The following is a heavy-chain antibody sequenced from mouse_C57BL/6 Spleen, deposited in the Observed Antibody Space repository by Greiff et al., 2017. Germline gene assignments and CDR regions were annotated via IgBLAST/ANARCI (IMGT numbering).Heavy chain of an antibody. V-gene: IGHV5-4*01. CDR2: ISDGGSYT. J-gene: IGHJ3*01. CDR1: GFTFSSYA. CDR3: ARDYGSSWSWFAY. D-gene: IGHD1-1*01. Sequence: DVQLVESGGGLVKPGGSLKLSCAASGFTFSSYAMSWVRQTPEKRLEWVATISDGGSYTYYPDNVKGRFTISRDNAKNNLYLQMSHLKSEDTAMYYCARDYGSSWSWFAYWGQGTLVTVSA.